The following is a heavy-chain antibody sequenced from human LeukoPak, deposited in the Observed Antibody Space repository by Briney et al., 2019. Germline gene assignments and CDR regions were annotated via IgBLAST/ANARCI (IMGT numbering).Heavy chain of an antibody. D-gene: IGHD1-26*01. CDR1: GYTFTSYY. CDR2: IKTSVVST. J-gene: IGHJ3*02. V-gene: IGHV1-46*01. CDR3: ARISRGGSHEIDALDI. Sequence: ASVKVSCTASGYTFTSYYMNWVREAPGQGLEALGIIKTSVVSTSYAQKLQGRVTMTRDTSTSTVYMALSSLRSEDTAVYYCARISRGGSHEIDALDIWGKGKGVTVSS.